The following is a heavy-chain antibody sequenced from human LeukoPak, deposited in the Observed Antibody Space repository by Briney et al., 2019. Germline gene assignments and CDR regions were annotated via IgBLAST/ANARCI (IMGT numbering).Heavy chain of an antibody. D-gene: IGHD3-3*01. V-gene: IGHV1-2*02. CDR3: ARVPSYYDFWSGYLSFDY. CDR1: GYTFSTYD. Sequence: ASVKVSCKASGYTFSTYDINWVRQAPGQGLEWMGWINPNSDGTNYAQKFQGRVTMTRDTSISTAYMELSRLRSDDTAVYYCARVPSYYDFWSGYLSFDYWGQGTLVTVSS. CDR2: INPNSDGT. J-gene: IGHJ4*02.